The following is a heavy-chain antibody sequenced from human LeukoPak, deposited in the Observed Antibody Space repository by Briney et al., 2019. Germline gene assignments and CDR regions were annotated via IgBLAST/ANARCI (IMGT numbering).Heavy chain of an antibody. CDR1: GASVSSFS. Sequence: PSETLSLTCTVSGASVSSFSWSWIRQSAGKELEWIGGVYAGGSPSYNPSLKSRLTMSVDTSKNQCSLKLTSVTAADTAVYYCARELSSSGWLRGVDCWGQGTLVTVSS. J-gene: IGHJ4*02. CDR3: ARELSSSGWLRGVDC. V-gene: IGHV4-4*07. CDR2: VYAGGSP. D-gene: IGHD6-19*01.